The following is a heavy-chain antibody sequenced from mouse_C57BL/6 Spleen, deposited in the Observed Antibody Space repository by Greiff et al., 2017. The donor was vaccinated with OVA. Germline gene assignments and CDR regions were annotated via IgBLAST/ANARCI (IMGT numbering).Heavy chain of an antibody. CDR3: ARTDGGAWFAY. Sequence: QVHVKQPGAELVKPGASVKLSCKASGYTFTSYWMHWVKQRPGQGLEWIGMIHPNSGSSNYNEKFKSKATLTVDKSSSTAYMQLSSLTSEDSAVYYCARTDGGAWFAYWGQGTLVTVSA. J-gene: IGHJ3*01. V-gene: IGHV1-64*01. CDR2: IHPNSGSS. CDR1: GYTFTSYW.